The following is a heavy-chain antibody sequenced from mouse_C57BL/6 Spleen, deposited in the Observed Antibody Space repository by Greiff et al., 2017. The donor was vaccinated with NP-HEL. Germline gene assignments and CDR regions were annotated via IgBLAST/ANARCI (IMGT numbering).Heavy chain of an antibody. V-gene: IGHV1-26*01. J-gene: IGHJ3*01. CDR1: GYTFTDYY. D-gene: IGHD1-1*01. Sequence: EVQLQQSGPELVKPGASVKISCKASGYTFTDYYMNWVKQSHGKSLEWIGDINPNNGGTSYNQKFRGKATLTVDKSSSTAYMGLRSLTSEDSAVYYFARRLDYRSPSAWFAYWGQGTLVTVSA. CDR3: ARRLDYRSPSAWFAY. CDR2: INPNNGGT.